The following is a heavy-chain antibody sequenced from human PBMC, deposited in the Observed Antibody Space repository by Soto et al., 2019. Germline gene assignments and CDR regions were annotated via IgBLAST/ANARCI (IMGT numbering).Heavy chain of an antibody. D-gene: IGHD2-2*01. CDR2: IYASGST. CDR3: VGNDRRYCITTSCYVFGP. J-gene: IGHJ5*02. Sequence: SETLSVTCRASGGSMSTYYWNWIRQPPGKGLESIGYIYASGSTNYNPSFKSRVAISIDTSKRQISLNLTSVTAADTAVYYCVGNDRRYCITTSCYVFGPWGQGTLVTAPQ. CDR1: GGSMSTYY. V-gene: IGHV4-59*01.